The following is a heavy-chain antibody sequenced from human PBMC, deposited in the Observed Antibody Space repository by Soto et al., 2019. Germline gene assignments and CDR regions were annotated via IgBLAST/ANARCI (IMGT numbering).Heavy chain of an antibody. V-gene: IGHV3-23*01. Sequence: GGSLRLSCAASGFTFSSYAMSWVRQAPGKGPEWVSAISGSGGSTYYADSVKGRFTISRDNSKNTLYLQMNSLRAEDTAVYYCAKDSQGAYYDFWSGYSYYYYGMDVWGQGTTVTVSS. CDR2: ISGSGGST. J-gene: IGHJ6*02. CDR3: AKDSQGAYYDFWSGYSYYYYGMDV. CDR1: GFTFSSYA. D-gene: IGHD3-3*01.